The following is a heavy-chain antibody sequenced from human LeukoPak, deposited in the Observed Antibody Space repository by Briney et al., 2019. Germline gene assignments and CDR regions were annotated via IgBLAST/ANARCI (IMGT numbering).Heavy chain of an antibody. CDR1: GFTFSSYE. Sequence: GGSLRLSCAASGFTFSSYEMNWVRQAPGKGLEAFSYISSSGSTIYYADSVKGRFTISRDNAKNSLYLQMNSLRAEDTAVYYCAKGSGGSWALVNWGQGTLVTVSS. CDR2: ISSSGSTI. D-gene: IGHD2-15*01. CDR3: AKGSGGSWALVN. J-gene: IGHJ4*02. V-gene: IGHV3-48*03.